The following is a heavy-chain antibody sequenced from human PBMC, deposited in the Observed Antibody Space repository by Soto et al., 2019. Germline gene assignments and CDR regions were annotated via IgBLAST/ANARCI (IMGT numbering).Heavy chain of an antibody. CDR2: ITSAGST. D-gene: IGHD6-19*01. CDR1: GFTFSNYA. V-gene: IGHV3-23*01. J-gene: IGHJ4*02. Sequence: EVQLLESGGDLAQPWGSLRLICAATGFTFSNYAMTWVRQSPGKGLEWVSTITSAGSTFYGDTVKGRFTISRENSKSTLYLQMNSLGAEDTAVYYCVKADKFHSQSSGWANRFDSWGQGTLVTVSS. CDR3: VKADKFHSQSSGWANRFDS.